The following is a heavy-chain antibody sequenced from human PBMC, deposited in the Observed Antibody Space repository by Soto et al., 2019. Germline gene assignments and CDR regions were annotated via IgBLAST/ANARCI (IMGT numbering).Heavy chain of an antibody. D-gene: IGHD3-3*01. CDR3: ARSGVAGFWSGYFPDMSGYYGMDV. J-gene: IGHJ6*02. Sequence: PSETLSLTCAVYGGSFSCYYWSWIRQPPGKGLEWIGEINHSGSTNYNPSLKSRVTISVDTSKNQFSLKLSSVTAADTAVYYCARSGVAGFWSGYFPDMSGYYGMDVWGQGTKVTVSS. CDR1: GGSFSCYY. V-gene: IGHV4-34*01. CDR2: INHSGST.